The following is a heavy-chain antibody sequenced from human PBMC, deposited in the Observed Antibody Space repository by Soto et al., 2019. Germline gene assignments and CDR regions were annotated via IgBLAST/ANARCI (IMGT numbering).Heavy chain of an antibody. Sequence: ASVKVSCKASGYTFTGYYIYWVRQAPGEGLQWMGWINPRSGDIKYAQNFQGRVTMTRDTSISTVYMELSRLRYDDTAVYYCAREGPNYDFWSGYWAKWFDPWGQGTLVTVSS. D-gene: IGHD3-3*01. J-gene: IGHJ5*02. CDR2: INPRSGDI. V-gene: IGHV1-2*02. CDR1: GYTFTGYY. CDR3: AREGPNYDFWSGYWAKWFDP.